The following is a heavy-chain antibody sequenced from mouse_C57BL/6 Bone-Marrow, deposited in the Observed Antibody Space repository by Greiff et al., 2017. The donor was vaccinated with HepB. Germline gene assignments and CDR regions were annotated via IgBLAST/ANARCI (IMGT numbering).Heavy chain of an antibody. CDR1: GYSITSGYY. CDR2: ISYDGSN. V-gene: IGHV3-6*01. Sequence: EVKLEESGPGLVKPSQSLSLTCSVTGYSITSGYYWNWIRQFPGNKLEWMGYISYDGSNNYNPSLKNRISITRDTSKNQFFLKLNSVTTEDTATYYCARGDYYGRGFAYWGQGTLVTVSA. CDR3: ARGDYYGRGFAY. D-gene: IGHD1-1*01. J-gene: IGHJ3*01.